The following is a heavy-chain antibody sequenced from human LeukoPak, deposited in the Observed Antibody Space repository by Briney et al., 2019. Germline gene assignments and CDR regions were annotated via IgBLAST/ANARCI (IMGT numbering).Heavy chain of an antibody. CDR3: ARRAGELLGSYFDY. CDR1: GGSISSSSYY. CDR2: IYYSGST. D-gene: IGHD1-26*01. Sequence: SETLSLTCTVSGGSISSSSYYWGWIRQPPGKGLEWIGSIYYSGSTYYNPSLKSRVTTSVDTSKNQFSLKLSSVTAADTAVYYCARRAGELLGSYFDYWGQGTLVTVSS. V-gene: IGHV4-39*07. J-gene: IGHJ4*02.